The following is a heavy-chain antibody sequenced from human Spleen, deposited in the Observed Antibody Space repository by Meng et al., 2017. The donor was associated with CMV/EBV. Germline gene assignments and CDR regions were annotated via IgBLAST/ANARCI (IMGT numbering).Heavy chain of an antibody. CDR1: GFNFSIYA. CDR3: AGVSQFWRGYYTDY. J-gene: IGHJ4*02. Sequence: GGSLRLSCAVSGFNFSIYAMNWVRQAPGKGLEWVSSISKSSSHIFYADSMKGRFTISRDNAKNSLYLQMNSLRVEDTAVYYCAGVSQFWRGYYTDYWGQGTLVTVSS. V-gene: IGHV3-21*01. D-gene: IGHD3-3*01. CDR2: ISKSSSHI.